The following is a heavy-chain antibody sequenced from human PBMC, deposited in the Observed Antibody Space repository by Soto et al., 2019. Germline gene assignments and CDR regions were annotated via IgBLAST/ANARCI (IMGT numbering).Heavy chain of an antibody. CDR3: ARSSDKWELLLYFQH. CDR2: ISSSGSTI. J-gene: IGHJ1*01. CDR1: GFTFSSYE. Sequence: PVGSLRLSCAASGFTFSSYEMNWVRQAPGKGLEWVSYISSSGSTIYYADSVKGRFTISRDNAKNSLYLQMNSLRAEDTAVYYCARSSDKWELLLYFQHWGQGTLVTVSS. D-gene: IGHD1-26*01. V-gene: IGHV3-48*03.